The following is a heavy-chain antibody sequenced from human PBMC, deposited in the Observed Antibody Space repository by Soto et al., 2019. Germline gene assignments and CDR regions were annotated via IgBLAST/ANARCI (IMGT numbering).Heavy chain of an antibody. V-gene: IGHV3-11*06. CDR2: ITTTSGHI. CDR1: GFIFSHYY. J-gene: IGHJ4*02. Sequence: QVQMVESGGGLVKPGGPLRLSCAASGFIFSHYYMGWIRQAPGKGLEWVSYITTTSGHINYADSVKGRFTISRDNARNSWYLQTNRLTADDTARYACARIPYRASNRHFDYWGKGPLVTVSS. D-gene: IGHD4-4*01. CDR3: ARIPYRASNRHFDY.